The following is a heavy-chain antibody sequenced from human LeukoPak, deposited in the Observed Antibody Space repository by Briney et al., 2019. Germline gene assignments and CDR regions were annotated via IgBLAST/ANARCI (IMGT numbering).Heavy chain of an antibody. J-gene: IGHJ6*02. CDR3: ARDRRVTMVRGVIPYYYYGMDV. CDR2: ISSSGSTI. D-gene: IGHD3-10*01. Sequence: GGSLRLSCAASGFTFSDYYMSWIRQAPGKGLEWVSYISSSGSTIYYADSVKGRFTISRDNTKNSLYLQMNSLRAEDTAVYYCARDRRVTMVRGVIPYYYYGMDVWGQGTTVTVSS. V-gene: IGHV3-11*01. CDR1: GFTFSDYY.